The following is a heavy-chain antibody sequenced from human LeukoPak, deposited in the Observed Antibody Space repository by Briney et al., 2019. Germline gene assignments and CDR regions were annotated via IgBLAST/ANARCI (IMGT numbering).Heavy chain of an antibody. J-gene: IGHJ4*02. CDR2: IYYSGSP. Sequence: SSQTLSLTCSVSGGSISSGGFYWSWLRQTPGKGLEWIGNIYYSGSPHSNPSLKSRVTISVDTSKNHVSLNLTSVTAADTAVYYCARHSGYDRYFDLWGQGTRVTVSS. CDR3: ARHSGYDRYFDL. V-gene: IGHV4-31*03. D-gene: IGHD5-12*01. CDR1: GGSISSGGFY.